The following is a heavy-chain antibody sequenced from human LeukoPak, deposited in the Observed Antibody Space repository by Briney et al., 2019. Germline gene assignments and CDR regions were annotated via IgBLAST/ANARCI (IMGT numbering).Heavy chain of an antibody. CDR1: GGSISTYY. CDR3: YICSSTSCYRY. D-gene: IGHD2-2*01. CDR2: IYTSGST. J-gene: IGHJ4*02. Sequence: SETLSLTCTVSGGSISTYYWNWIRQPAGKGLEWIGRIYTSGSTSYNPSLKSRVTMSVDTSKNQFSLKLRSVTAADTAVYYCYICSSTSCYRYWGQGTLVTVSS. V-gene: IGHV4-4*07.